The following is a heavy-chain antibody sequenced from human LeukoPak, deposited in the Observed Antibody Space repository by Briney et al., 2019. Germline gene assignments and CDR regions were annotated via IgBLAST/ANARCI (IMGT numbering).Heavy chain of an antibody. J-gene: IGHJ5*02. CDR3: ARTGIAARPTVWFDP. V-gene: IGHV3-30-3*01. D-gene: IGHD6-6*01. Sequence: GRSLRLSCAASGFTFRNYAIHWVRQAPGKGLEWVAVISSDGTNKNYADSVKGRFTISRDKAKNTVYLQVNSLRSEDTAVYYCARTGIAARPTVWFDPWGQGTLVTVSS. CDR2: ISSDGTNK. CDR1: GFTFRNYA.